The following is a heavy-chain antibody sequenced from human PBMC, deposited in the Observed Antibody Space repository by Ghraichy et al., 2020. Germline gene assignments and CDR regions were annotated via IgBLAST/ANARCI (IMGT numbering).Heavy chain of an antibody. CDR3: ATAYRGQAVPY. CDR1: GFTFNSYW. D-gene: IGHD1-26*01. CDR2: IKEDGSET. V-gene: IGHV3-7*01. Sequence: LTCAASGFTFNSYWMRWVRQAPGRGLESVANIKEDGSETYYVDSVKGRFTISRENGKNSLYLQLSNLRAEDTALFYFATAYRGQAVPYWGQGTQVTVSS. J-gene: IGHJ4*02.